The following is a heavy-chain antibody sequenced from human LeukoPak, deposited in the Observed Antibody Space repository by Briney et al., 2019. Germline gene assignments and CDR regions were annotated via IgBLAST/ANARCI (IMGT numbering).Heavy chain of an antibody. D-gene: IGHD6-13*01. Sequence: GGSLSVSCAASGVTFWMSWVRQAPGTGREWVGNIKEDGSEKYYVDSVKGRFTISRDNARNSLYLQMNSLRAEDTAVYYCASGRQLGYWGQGTLVTVSS. CDR1: GVTFW. CDR2: IKEDGSEK. V-gene: IGHV3-7*01. CDR3: ASGRQLGY. J-gene: IGHJ4*02.